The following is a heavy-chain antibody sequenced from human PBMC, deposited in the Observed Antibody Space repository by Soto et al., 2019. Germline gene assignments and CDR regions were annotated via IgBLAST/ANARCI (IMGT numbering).Heavy chain of an antibody. D-gene: IGHD7-27*01. V-gene: IGHV1-69*01. CDR1: GDTFKNCV. Sequence: QVQVVQSGVEVRRPGSSVKVSCKASGDTFKNCVISWVRQAPGQGLEWMGGIIPLFGTTDFAQRFQGRLTITTDESTTTAYMELSRLRSEDTATYYCAAELGFGKVYGVWGQGTTVIVSS. CDR3: AAELGFGKVYGV. CDR2: IIPLFGTT. J-gene: IGHJ6*02.